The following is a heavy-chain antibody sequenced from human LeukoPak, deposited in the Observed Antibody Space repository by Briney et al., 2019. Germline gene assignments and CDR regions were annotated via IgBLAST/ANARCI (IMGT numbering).Heavy chain of an antibody. CDR3: ARDFLGAFDI. J-gene: IGHJ3*02. CDR2: ISSSSSYI. Sequence: GGSLRLSCAASGFTFSSYEMNWVRQAPGKGLEWVSSISSSSSYIYYADSVKGRFTISRDNAKNSLYLQMNSLRAEDTAVYYCARDFLGAFDIWGQGTMVTVSS. V-gene: IGHV3-21*01. CDR1: GFTFSSYE. D-gene: IGHD2/OR15-2a*01.